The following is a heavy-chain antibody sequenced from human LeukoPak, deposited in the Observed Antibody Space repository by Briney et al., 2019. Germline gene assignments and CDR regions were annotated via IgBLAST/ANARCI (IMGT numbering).Heavy chain of an antibody. V-gene: IGHV4-39*01. J-gene: IGHJ4*02. CDR1: GGSISSSSYY. CDR2: IYYSGST. Sequence: PSETLSLTCTVSGGSISSSSYYWGWIRQPPGKGLEWIGSIYYSGSTYYNPSLKSRVTISVDTSKNQFSLKLSSVTAADTAVYYCARHPIFGDNASGRYYFDYWGQGTLVTVSS. CDR3: ARHPIFGDNASGRYYFDY. D-gene: IGHD4-17*01.